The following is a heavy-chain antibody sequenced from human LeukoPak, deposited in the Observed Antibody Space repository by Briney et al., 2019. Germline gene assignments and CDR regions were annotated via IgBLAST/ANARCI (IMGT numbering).Heavy chain of an antibody. Sequence: ASVKVSCKASGGTFSSYAISWVRQAPGQGLEWMGWISTYNGNTNYAQKLQGRVTITTDTSTSTAYMELRSLRSDDTAVFYCARDLVDGVGAPGAYWGQGALVTVSS. D-gene: IGHD1-26*01. CDR1: GGTFSSYA. J-gene: IGHJ4*02. V-gene: IGHV1-18*01. CDR2: ISTYNGNT. CDR3: ARDLVDGVGAPGAY.